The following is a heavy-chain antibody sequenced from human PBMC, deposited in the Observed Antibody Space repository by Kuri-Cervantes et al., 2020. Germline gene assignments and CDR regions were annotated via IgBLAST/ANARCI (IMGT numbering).Heavy chain of an antibody. J-gene: IGHJ4*02. CDR2: ISKSIITI. CDR3: ASLTNFCSSTSCFDY. Sequence: GESLKISCAASTFTFSTYNMNWVRQAPGKGLEWVSYISKSIITIYYADSVKGRFTISRDNAKNSLYLQMNSLRAEDTAVYYCASLTNFCSSTSCFDYWGQGTLVTVSS. V-gene: IGHV3-48*01. D-gene: IGHD2-2*01. CDR1: TFTFSTYN.